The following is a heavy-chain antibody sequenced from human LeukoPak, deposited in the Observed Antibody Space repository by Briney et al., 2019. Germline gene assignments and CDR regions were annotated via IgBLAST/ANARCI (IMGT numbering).Heavy chain of an antibody. CDR3: ARVDGSSMDAFDS. V-gene: IGHV4-30-2*01. D-gene: IGHD6-25*01. CDR1: GGPISRGVSS. CDR2: IYHSGST. J-gene: IGHJ3*02. Sequence: SSETLSLTRAVSGGPISRGVSSWRWLRQPPGKGLEWIGYIYHSGSTYYIPSLKSRVTISVDRSKNQFSLKLSSVAAADTAVYYCARVDGSSMDAFDSGGQGTMVTVS.